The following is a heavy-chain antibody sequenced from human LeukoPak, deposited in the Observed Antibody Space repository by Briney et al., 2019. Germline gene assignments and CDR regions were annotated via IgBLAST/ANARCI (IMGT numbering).Heavy chain of an antibody. D-gene: IGHD6-6*01. CDR3: ARVYSSSSGTTFDY. V-gene: IGHV4-4*07. CDR2: IYTSGST. J-gene: IGHJ4*02. CDR1: GGSISSYY. Sequence: SETLSLTCTVSGGSISSYYWSWIRQPAGKGLEWIGRIYTSGSTNYNPSLKSRVTMSVDTSKNQFSLNLTSATAADTAVYYCARVYSSSSGTTFDYWGQGTLVTVSS.